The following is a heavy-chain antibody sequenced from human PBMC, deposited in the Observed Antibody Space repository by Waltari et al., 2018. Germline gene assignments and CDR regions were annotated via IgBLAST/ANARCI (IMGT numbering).Heavy chain of an antibody. D-gene: IGHD2-2*02. CDR2: IYHSGST. CDR1: GYSISSGYY. J-gene: IGHJ5*02. Sequence: QVQLQESGPGLVKLSETLSLTCAVSGYSISSGYYWGWIRQPPGKGLEWIGSIYHSGSTYYNPSLKRRVTISVDTSKNQFSLKLSSVTAADTAVYYCARVQDIVVVPAAISRSGPFDPWGQGTLVIVSS. V-gene: IGHV4-38-2*01. CDR3: ARVQDIVVVPAAISRSGPFDP.